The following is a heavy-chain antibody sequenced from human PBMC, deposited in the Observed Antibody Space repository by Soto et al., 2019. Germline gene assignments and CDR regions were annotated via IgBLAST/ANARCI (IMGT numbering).Heavy chain of an antibody. V-gene: IGHV4-34*01. D-gene: IGHD6-19*01. CDR1: GGSFIGYY. Sequence: PSETLSLTCGVYGGSFIGYYWSWIRQPPGKGLEWIGEINHSGSTNYNPSLKSRVTISVDTSKNQFSLKLSSVTAADTAVYYCARWDSSGPYYFDYWGQGTLVTVSS. CDR3: ARWDSSGPYYFDY. J-gene: IGHJ4*02. CDR2: INHSGST.